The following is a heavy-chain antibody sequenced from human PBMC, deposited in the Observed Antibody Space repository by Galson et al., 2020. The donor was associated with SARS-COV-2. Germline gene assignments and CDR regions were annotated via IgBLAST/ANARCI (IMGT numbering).Heavy chain of an antibody. CDR2: ISYDGSNK. Sequence: GESLKISCAASGFTFSSYGMHWVRQAPGKGLEWVAVISYDGSNKYYADSVKGRFTISRDNSKNTLYLQMNSLRAEDTAVYYCAKGYYDFWSGYYRPGTSYYYYGMDVWGQGTTVTVSS. CDR1: GFTFSSYG. V-gene: IGHV3-30*18. CDR3: AKGYYDFWSGYYRPGTSYYYYGMDV. D-gene: IGHD3-3*01. J-gene: IGHJ6*02.